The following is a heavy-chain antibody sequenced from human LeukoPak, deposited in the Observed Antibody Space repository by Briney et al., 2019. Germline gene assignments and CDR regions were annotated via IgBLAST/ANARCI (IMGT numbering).Heavy chain of an antibody. CDR2: ISWNSGSI. V-gene: IGHV3-9*03. D-gene: IGHD6-19*01. J-gene: IGHJ3*02. CDR1: GFTFDDYA. Sequence: GRSLRLSCAASGFTFDDYAMHWVRQAPGKCLEWVSGISWNSGSIGYADSVKGRFTISRDNAKNSLYLQMNSLRAEDMALYYCAKGDTAVALKHAFDIWGQGTMVTVSS. CDR3: AKGDTAVALKHAFDI.